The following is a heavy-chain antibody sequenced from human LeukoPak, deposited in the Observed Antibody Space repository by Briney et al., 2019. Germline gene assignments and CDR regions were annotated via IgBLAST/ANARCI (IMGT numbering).Heavy chain of an antibody. D-gene: IGHD2-2*01. Sequence: PGGSLRLSCAVSGFTFSSYAMSWVRQAPAKGLEWVSAISGSGGSTYYADSVKGRFTISRDNSKKKLYLQMNSLRAGDTGVYYCAKDFLPDVPTDYYFDYSGQGNLVTVSS. J-gene: IGHJ4*02. V-gene: IGHV3-23*01. CDR3: AKDFLPDVPTDYYFDY. CDR1: GFTFSSYA. CDR2: ISGSGGST.